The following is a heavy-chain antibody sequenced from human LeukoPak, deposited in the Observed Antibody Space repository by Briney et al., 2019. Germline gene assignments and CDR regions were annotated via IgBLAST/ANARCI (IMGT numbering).Heavy chain of an antibody. CDR3: ARLRSSRKSSGRHYYYGMDV. Sequence: SETLSLTCAVYGGSLSGYYWIWIRQPPGKGLEWIGEINHSGSTNYNASLKSRVTISVDTSKNQFSLKLSSVTAADTAVYYCARLRSSRKSSGRHYYYGMDVWGQGTRSPSP. CDR1: GGSLSGYY. V-gene: IGHV4-34*01. J-gene: IGHJ6*02. D-gene: IGHD6-19*01. CDR2: INHSGST.